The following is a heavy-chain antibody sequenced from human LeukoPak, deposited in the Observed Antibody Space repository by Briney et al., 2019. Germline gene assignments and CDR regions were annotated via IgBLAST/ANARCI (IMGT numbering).Heavy chain of an antibody. D-gene: IGHD6-6*01. V-gene: IGHV1-2*02. Sequence: GASVKVSCKASGYTFTGYYMHWVRQAPGQGLEWMGWINPNSGGTNYAQKFQGRVTMTRDTSISTAYMELSRLRSDDTAVYYCARDYSSIAASLGFDPWGQGTLVTVPS. J-gene: IGHJ5*02. CDR1: GYTFTGYY. CDR2: INPNSGGT. CDR3: ARDYSSIAASLGFDP.